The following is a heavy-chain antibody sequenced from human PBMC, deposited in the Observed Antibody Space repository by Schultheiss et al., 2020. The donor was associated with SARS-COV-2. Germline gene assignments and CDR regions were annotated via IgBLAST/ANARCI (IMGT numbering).Heavy chain of an antibody. D-gene: IGHD3-10*01. CDR2: MNPNSGNT. V-gene: IGHV1-8*01. CDR3: ARGGKTYYYGSGSYYYYYYGMDV. CDR1: GYTFTSYD. Sequence: ASVKVSCKASGYTFTSYDINWVRQATGQGLEWMGWMNPNSGNTGYAQKFQGRVTMTRNTSISTAYMELSSLRSEDTAVYYCARGGKTYYYGSGSYYYYYYGMDVWGQGTTVTVSS. J-gene: IGHJ6*02.